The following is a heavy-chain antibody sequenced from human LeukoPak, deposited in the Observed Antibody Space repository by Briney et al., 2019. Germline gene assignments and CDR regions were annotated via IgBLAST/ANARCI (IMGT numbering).Heavy chain of an antibody. J-gene: IGHJ4*02. Sequence: GGSLRLSCAASEFTFSTYWMSWVRQAPGKGLEWVADIKQDGSEKYYVDSVKGRFTISRQNAKNSLFLQMNSLRAEDTAVYYCARVRIAAAGHFDYWGQGTLVTVSS. D-gene: IGHD6-13*01. CDR3: ARVRIAAAGHFDY. CDR1: EFTFSTYW. CDR2: IKQDGSEK. V-gene: IGHV3-7*01.